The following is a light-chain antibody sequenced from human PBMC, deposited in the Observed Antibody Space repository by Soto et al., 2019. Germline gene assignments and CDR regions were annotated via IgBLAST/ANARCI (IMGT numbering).Light chain of an antibody. Sequence: DIQMTQSPATLSASVGDSVTITCRASQSISHWLAWYQQKPGKAPKFLIYDASSLESGVPSRFSGSESGTEFTLTISGLHAEDSATYYCQQYTNFPLTFGGGTKVDIK. CDR1: QSISHW. J-gene: IGKJ4*01. CDR2: DAS. CDR3: QQYTNFPLT. V-gene: IGKV1-5*01.